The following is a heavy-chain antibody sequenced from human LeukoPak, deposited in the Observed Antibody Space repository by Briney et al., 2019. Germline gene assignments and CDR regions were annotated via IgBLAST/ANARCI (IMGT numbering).Heavy chain of an antibody. Sequence: SETLSLTCTVSGGSISSSSYFWGWIRQPPGKGLEWIGEINHSGSTNYNPSLKSRVTISVDTSKNQFSLKLSSVTAADTAVYYCARGRVRYYDSSGYYVSWGQGTLVTVSS. V-gene: IGHV4-39*07. D-gene: IGHD3-22*01. CDR2: INHSGST. J-gene: IGHJ5*02. CDR3: ARGRVRYYDSSGYYVS. CDR1: GGSISSSSYF.